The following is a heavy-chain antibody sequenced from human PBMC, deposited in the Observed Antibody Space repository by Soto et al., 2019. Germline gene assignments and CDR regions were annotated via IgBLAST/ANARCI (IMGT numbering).Heavy chain of an antibody. CDR1: GFTFSSYE. J-gene: IGHJ6*04. CDR3: ARDTMILVVTGMDV. V-gene: IGHV3-48*03. CDR2: ISSSGSTI. D-gene: IGHD3-22*01. Sequence: PGGSLRLSCAASGFTFSSYEMNWVRQAPGKGLEWVSYISSSGSTIYYADSVKGRFTISRDNANNSLYLQMNSLRAEETAVYYCARDTMILVVTGMDVWGEGITVTVSS.